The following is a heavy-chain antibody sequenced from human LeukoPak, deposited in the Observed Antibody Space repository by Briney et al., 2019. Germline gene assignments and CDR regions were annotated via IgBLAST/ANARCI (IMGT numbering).Heavy chain of an antibody. J-gene: IGHJ4*02. CDR2: ISGSGGNT. CDR1: GFTFSNYA. D-gene: IGHD2-21*01. Sequence: GGSLRLSCAASGFTFSNYAMSWVRQAPGKGLEWVSAISGSGGNTYYADSVKGRFTISRDNAKNTLYLQMNSLRAEDTAVYYCARGGIPDYWGQGTLVTVSS. CDR3: ARGGIPDY. V-gene: IGHV3-23*01.